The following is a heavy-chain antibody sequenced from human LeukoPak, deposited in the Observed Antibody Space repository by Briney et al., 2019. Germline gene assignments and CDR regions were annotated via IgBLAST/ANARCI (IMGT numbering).Heavy chain of an antibody. D-gene: IGHD5-18*01. CDR2: INWNGGST. Sequence: GGSLRLSCAASGFTFDVYGMSWVRQAPGKGLEWVSGINWNGGSTGYADSVKGRFTVSRDNAKNSLYLQMNSLRAEDTALYYCGRRRGYSDGPFDYWGQGTLVTVSS. CDR3: GRRRGYSDGPFDY. CDR1: GFTFDVYG. V-gene: IGHV3-20*04. J-gene: IGHJ4*02.